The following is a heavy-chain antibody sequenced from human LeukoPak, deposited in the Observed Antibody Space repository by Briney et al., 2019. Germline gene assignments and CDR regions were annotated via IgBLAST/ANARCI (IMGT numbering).Heavy chain of an antibody. J-gene: IGHJ3*02. D-gene: IGHD1-14*01. CDR1: GYTFTSYY. CDR2: IIPILGIA. CDR3: ARDGVNGTEI. Sequence: ASVKVSCKASGYTFTSYYMHWVRQAPGQGLEWMGRIIPILGIANYAQKFQGRVTITADKSTSTAYMELSSLRSEGTAVYYCARDGVNGTEIWGQGTMVTVSS. V-gene: IGHV1-69*04.